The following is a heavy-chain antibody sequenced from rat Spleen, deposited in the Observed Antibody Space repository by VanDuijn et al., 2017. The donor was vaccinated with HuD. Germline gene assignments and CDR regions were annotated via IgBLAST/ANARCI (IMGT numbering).Heavy chain of an antibody. CDR1: GFTFSDYN. D-gene: IGHD1-11*01. CDR3: ARRRVYYATRGYFDY. V-gene: IGHV5-7*01. Sequence: EVQLVESGGGLVQPGRSLKLSCAASGFTFSDYNMAWVRQAPKKGLEWVAIFSSDGGTTYYRDSVKGRFTISRDNAKSTLYLQMDSLRSEDTATYYCARRRVYYATRGYFDYWGQGVMVTVSS. CDR2: FSSDGGTT. J-gene: IGHJ2*01.